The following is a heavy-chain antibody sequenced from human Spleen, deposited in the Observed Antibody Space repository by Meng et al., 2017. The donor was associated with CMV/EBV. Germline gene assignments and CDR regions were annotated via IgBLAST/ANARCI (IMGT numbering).Heavy chain of an antibody. D-gene: IGHD4-23*01. J-gene: IGHJ4*02. CDR3: ARGGDGGFYYFDY. CDR1: GGSFSGYY. V-gene: IGHV4-34*01. Sequence: QVELQQGGAGLLKPLETLSLTCAVYGGSFSGYYWSWIRQPPGKGLEWIREINHSGSTNYNPSLKSRVTISVDTSKNQFSLKLSSVTAADTAVYYCARGGDGGFYYFDYWGQGTLVTVSS. CDR2: INHSGST.